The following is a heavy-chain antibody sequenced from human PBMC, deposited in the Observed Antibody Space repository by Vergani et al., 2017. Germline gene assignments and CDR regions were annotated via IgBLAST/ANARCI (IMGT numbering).Heavy chain of an antibody. CDR1: GGSISSYY. J-gene: IGHJ6*03. Sequence: QVQLQESGPGLVKPSETLSLTCTVSGGSISSYYWSWIRQPPGKGLEWIGYIYYSGSTNYNPSLKSRVTISVDTSKNQFSLKLSSVTAADTAVYYCARASGSRYYYYYMDVWGKGTTVTVSS. D-gene: IGHD3-10*01. V-gene: IGHV4-59*01. CDR3: ARASGSRYYYYYMDV. CDR2: IYYSGST.